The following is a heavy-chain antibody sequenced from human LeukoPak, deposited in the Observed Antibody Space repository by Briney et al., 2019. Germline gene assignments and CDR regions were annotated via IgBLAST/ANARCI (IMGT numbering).Heavy chain of an antibody. V-gene: IGHV3-9*03. CDR2: ISWNSGSI. D-gene: IGHD1-26*01. CDR3: AKDRGGGRLLAGAYYFDY. J-gene: IGHJ4*02. Sequence: QTGGSLRLSCAASGFTFDDYVMHWVRQAPGKGLEWVSGISWNSGSIGYADSVKGRFTISRDNAKNSLYLQMNSLRAEDMALYYCAKDRGGGRLLAGAYYFDYWGQGTLVTVSS. CDR1: GFTFDDYV.